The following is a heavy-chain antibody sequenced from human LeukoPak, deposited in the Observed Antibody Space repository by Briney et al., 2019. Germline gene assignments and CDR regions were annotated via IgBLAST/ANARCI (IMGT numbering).Heavy chain of an antibody. J-gene: IGHJ4*02. CDR2: ISAYNGNT. D-gene: IGHD3-22*01. Sequence: GASVKVSCKASGYTFTSYGISWVRQAPGQGLECMGWISAYNGNTNYAQKLQGRVTMTTDTSTSTAYMELSSLRSEDTAVYYCATARRGMIVEGHFDYWGQGTLVTVSS. V-gene: IGHV1-18*01. CDR1: GYTFTSYG. CDR3: ATARRGMIVEGHFDY.